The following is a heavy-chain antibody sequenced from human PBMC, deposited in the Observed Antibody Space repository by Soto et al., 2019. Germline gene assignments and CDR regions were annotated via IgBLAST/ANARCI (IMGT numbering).Heavy chain of an antibody. Sequence: PGGSLRLSCAASGFTFSSYSMNWVRQAPGKGLEWVSSISSSSSYMYYADSVKGRFTISRDNAKNSLYLQMNSLRAEDTAVYYCARDFYSNYVSIQQWQGNYFDYWGQGTLVTVSS. V-gene: IGHV3-21*01. CDR2: ISSSSSYM. D-gene: IGHD4-4*01. CDR3: ARDFYSNYVSIQQWQGNYFDY. CDR1: GFTFSSYS. J-gene: IGHJ4*02.